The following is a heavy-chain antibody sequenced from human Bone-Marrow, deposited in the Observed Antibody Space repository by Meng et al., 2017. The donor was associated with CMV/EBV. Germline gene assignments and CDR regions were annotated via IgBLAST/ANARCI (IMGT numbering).Heavy chain of an antibody. CDR1: GGSSSSARW. Sequence: CAVSGGSSSSARWWPWVRPPPGQGLEWIGDILHSRNTNYNPSLKSRVTISVDKSKNQFSLNLSPVTAADTAVYYCARDLTVVRGVLDYWSQGTLVTVSS. J-gene: IGHJ4*02. CDR3: ARDLTVVRGVLDY. CDR2: ILHSRNT. V-gene: IGHV4-4*02. D-gene: IGHD3-10*01.